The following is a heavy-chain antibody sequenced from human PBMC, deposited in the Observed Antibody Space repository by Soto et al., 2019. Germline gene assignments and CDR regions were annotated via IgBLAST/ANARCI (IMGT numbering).Heavy chain of an antibody. CDR2: IDYSGST. CDR1: GGPIRSRSYY. D-gene: IGHD3-10*01. Sequence: LSLTCTVSGGPIRSRSYYWGWIRQPPGKGLEWIGSIDYSGSTYYKPSLKSRVTISVDTSRNQFSLELSSVTAADTAVYYCARHYGPGNYYTYYYYGMDVWGQGTTVTVSS. V-gene: IGHV4-39*01. J-gene: IGHJ6*02. CDR3: ARHYGPGNYYTYYYYGMDV.